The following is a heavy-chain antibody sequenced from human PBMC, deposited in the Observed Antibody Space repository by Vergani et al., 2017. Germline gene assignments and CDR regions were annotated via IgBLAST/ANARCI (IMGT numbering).Heavy chain of an antibody. D-gene: IGHD3-10*01. CDR2: ISGSGGST. V-gene: IGHV3-23*01. CDR1: GFTFSSYA. J-gene: IGHJ4*02. Sequence: EVQLLESGGGLVQPGGSLRLSCAASGFTFSSYAMSWVRQAPGKGLEWVSAISGSGGSTYYADSVKGRFTISRDNSKNTLYLQMNSLRAEDTAVYYCAKQRGVLLWFGESTYLDYWGQGTLVTVSS. CDR3: AKQRGVLLWFGESTYLDY.